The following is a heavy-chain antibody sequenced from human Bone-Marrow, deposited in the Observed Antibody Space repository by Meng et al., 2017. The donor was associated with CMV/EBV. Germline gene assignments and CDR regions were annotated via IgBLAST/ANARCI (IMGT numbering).Heavy chain of an antibody. CDR3: AREICSSTSCYIYYYYGMDV. CDR2: ISSSCSYI. J-gene: IGHJ6*02. CDR1: GFTFSSYS. Sequence: VGSLRLSCVASGFTFSSYSMNWVRQAPGKGLEWVSSISSSCSYIYYADSVKGRFTISRDNAKNYLYLQMNSLRAEDTAVYYCAREICSSTSCYIYYYYGMDVWGQGTTVTVSS. V-gene: IGHV3-21*01. D-gene: IGHD2-2*02.